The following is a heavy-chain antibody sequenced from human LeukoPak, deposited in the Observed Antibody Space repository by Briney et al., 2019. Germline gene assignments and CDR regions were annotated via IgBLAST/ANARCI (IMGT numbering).Heavy chain of an antibody. CDR1: GFTFSSYA. J-gene: IGHJ4*02. Sequence: GGSLRLSCAASGFTFSSYAMSWVRQAPGKGLEWVANIKQDGSEKYYVDSVKGRFTISRDNAKNSLYLQMNSLRAEDTAVYYCARGAIERWLQLFDYWGQGTLVTVSS. CDR2: IKQDGSEK. CDR3: ARGAIERWLQLFDY. V-gene: IGHV3-7*01. D-gene: IGHD5-24*01.